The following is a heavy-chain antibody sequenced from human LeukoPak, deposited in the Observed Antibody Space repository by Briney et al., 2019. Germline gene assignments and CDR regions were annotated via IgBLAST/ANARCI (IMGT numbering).Heavy chain of an antibody. CDR2: ISSDGSNK. Sequence: QPGRSLRLSCAASGFTFSNYAMHWVRQAPGKGLEWVAVISSDGSNKYYADSVKGRFTISRDNSKNTMYLQMNSLRAEDTAVYYCFFPGVTGKVYWGQGTLVTVSS. CDR3: FFPGVTGKVY. V-gene: IGHV3-30-3*01. D-gene: IGHD1-20*01. J-gene: IGHJ4*02. CDR1: GFTFSNYA.